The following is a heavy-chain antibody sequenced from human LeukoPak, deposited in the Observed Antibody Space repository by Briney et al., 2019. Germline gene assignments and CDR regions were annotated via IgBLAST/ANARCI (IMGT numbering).Heavy chain of an antibody. D-gene: IGHD3-16*02. CDR3: ARDQYYDYVWGSYRPGNPFDY. CDR2: ISSSSSVI. V-gene: IGHV3-21*01. Sequence: PGGSLRLSCAASGVTFSSYSMNWVRQAPRKGLGWVSSISSSSSVIYDASSEKDRFTMSRDNAKNSLYLKMNSLRAEDTAVYYCARDQYYDYVWGSYRPGNPFDYWGQGTLVTVSS. J-gene: IGHJ4*02. CDR1: GVTFSSYS.